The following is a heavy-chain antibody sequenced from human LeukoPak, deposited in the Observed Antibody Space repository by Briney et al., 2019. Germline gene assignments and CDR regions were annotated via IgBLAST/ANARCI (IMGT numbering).Heavy chain of an antibody. D-gene: IGHD2-2*01. CDR1: GFTFSSYA. J-gene: IGHJ4*02. CDR3: ANGPAATSFDY. Sequence: GGSLRLSCAASGFTFSSYAMSWVRQAPGKGLGWVSAISGSGGSTYYADSVKGRFTISRDKSKNTLHLQMNSLRAEDTAVYYCANGPAATSFDYWGQGTLVTVSS. V-gene: IGHV3-23*01. CDR2: ISGSGGST.